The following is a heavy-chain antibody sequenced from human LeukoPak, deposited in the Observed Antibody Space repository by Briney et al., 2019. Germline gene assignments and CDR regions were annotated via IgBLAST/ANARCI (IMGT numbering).Heavy chain of an antibody. Sequence: ASVKVSCKASGYTFTSYDIKWVRQATGQGLEWMGWMNPNSGNTGYAQKFPGRVTITRNTSISTAYMELSRLRSDDTAVYYCARDRTKYCRSTSCPLDYWGQGTLVTVSS. CDR2: MNPNSGNT. J-gene: IGHJ4*02. V-gene: IGHV1-8*03. D-gene: IGHD2-2*01. CDR1: GYTFTSYD. CDR3: ARDRTKYCRSTSCPLDY.